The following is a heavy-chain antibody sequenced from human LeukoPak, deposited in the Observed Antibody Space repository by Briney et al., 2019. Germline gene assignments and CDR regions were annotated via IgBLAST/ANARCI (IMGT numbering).Heavy chain of an antibody. CDR2: ISYDGSNK. CDR1: GFTFSSYA. J-gene: IGHJ4*02. D-gene: IGHD4-11*01. Sequence: PGGSLRLSCAASGFTFSSYAMHWVRQAPGKGLEWVAVISYDGSNKYYADSVKGRFTISRDNSKNTLYLQMNSLRAEDTAVYYCAREGAFYSLYYFDYWGQGILVTVSS. V-gene: IGHV3-30-3*01. CDR3: AREGAFYSLYYFDY.